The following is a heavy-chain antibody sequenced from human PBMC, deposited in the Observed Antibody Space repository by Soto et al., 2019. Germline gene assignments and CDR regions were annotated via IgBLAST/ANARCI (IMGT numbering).Heavy chain of an antibody. CDR2: ISGSGGST. CDR1: GFTFSSYA. J-gene: IGHJ5*02. V-gene: IGHV3-23*01. CDR3: AKGGAQLLHYNWFDP. Sequence: EVPLLESGGGLVQPGGSLRLSCAASGFTFSSYAMSWVRQAPGKGLEWVSAISGSGGSTYYADSVKGRFTISRDNSPNTLHLQMNSLRAEDTAVYYCAKGGAQLLHYNWFDPWGQGTLVTVSS. D-gene: IGHD2-2*01.